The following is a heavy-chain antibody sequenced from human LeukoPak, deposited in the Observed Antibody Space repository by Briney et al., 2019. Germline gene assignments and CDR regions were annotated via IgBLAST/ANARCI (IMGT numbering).Heavy chain of an antibody. CDR1: GYTFTGYY. CDR2: INPNSGGT. Sequence: ASVKVSCKASGYTFTGYYMHWVRQAPGQGLEWMGRINPNSGGTNYAQKFQGRVTMTRDTSISTACMELSRLRSDDTAVYYCARVVEYCSGGSCYYFDYWGQGTLVTVSS. V-gene: IGHV1-2*06. J-gene: IGHJ4*02. CDR3: ARVVEYCSGGSCYYFDY. D-gene: IGHD2-15*01.